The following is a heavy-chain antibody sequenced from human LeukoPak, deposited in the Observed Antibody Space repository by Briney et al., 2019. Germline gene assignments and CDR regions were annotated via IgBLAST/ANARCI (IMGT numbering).Heavy chain of an antibody. V-gene: IGHV3-15*05. CDR1: GFTLNYDW. D-gene: IGHD2-2*01. Sequence: AGGSLRLSCVSSGFTLNYDWMTWVRQAPGKGLEWVGRIKSKTDGETTGYATSVKGRFSISREDSKNTLYLQMDSLKTEDTAVYFCARERYCSSSSRPGALDVWGQGTEVTVSS. CDR2: IKSKTDGETT. CDR3: ARERYCSSSSRPGALDV. J-gene: IGHJ3*01.